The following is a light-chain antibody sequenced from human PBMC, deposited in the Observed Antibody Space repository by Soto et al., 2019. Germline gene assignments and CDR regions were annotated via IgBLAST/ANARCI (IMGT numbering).Light chain of an antibody. V-gene: IGLV2-8*01. J-gene: IGLJ1*01. CDR3: SSYAGSNYYV. Sequence: QSALTQPPSASGSPGQSVTISCTGTSSDVGGYNYVSWYQQHPGKAPKLMIYEVSKRPSGVPDRFSGSKSGNTASLTVSGLQAXXEAXYYCSSYAGSNYYVFGTGTKVTVL. CDR1: SSDVGGYNY. CDR2: EVS.